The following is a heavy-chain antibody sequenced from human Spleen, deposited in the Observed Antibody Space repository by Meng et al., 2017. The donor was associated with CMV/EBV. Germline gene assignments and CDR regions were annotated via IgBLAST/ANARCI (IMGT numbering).Heavy chain of an antibody. CDR2: ISSSSSYI. D-gene: IGHD2-2*02. Sequence: CTFSSYSMSGVRQARGKGLEWVSSISSSSSYIYYADSVKGRFAISRDNAKNSLYLQMNSLRAEDTAVYYCARIDCSSTSCYIGWFDPWGQGTLVTVSS. CDR1: CTFSSYS. J-gene: IGHJ5*02. V-gene: IGHV3-21*01. CDR3: ARIDCSSTSCYIGWFDP.